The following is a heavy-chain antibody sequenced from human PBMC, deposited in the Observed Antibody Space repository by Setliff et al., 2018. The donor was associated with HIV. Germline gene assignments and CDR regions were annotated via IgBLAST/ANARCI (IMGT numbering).Heavy chain of an antibody. D-gene: IGHD5-12*01. Sequence: SETLSLTCAVSGGSISSAYWSWVRQPPGKGLEWIGYIYTSGSTNYNPSLKSRVTISMDTSKNQFSLNLNSVTATDTAVYYCARGATLLPGYSDRWEYFYMDVWGKGTTVTVSS. CDR2: IYTSGST. J-gene: IGHJ6*03. CDR3: ARGATLLPGYSDRWEYFYMDV. V-gene: IGHV4-4*08. CDR1: GGSISSAY.